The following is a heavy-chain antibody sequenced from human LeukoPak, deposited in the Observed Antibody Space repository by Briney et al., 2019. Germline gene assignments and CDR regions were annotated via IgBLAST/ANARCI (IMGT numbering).Heavy chain of an antibody. V-gene: IGHV3-53*01. J-gene: IGHJ4*02. CDR1: GTSVTNNY. Sequence: PGASLRLSCAVSGTSVTNNYISWVRQAPGKGLELVSVFCVGGATYYAGSVKGRFTISRDNSENTLYLQMKSLRADDTAVYYCARGDGYNFFDYWGQGTLVTVSS. D-gene: IGHD5-24*01. CDR2: FCVGGAT. CDR3: ARGDGYNFFDY.